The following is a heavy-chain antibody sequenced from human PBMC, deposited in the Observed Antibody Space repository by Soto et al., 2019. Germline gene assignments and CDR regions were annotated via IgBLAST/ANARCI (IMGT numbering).Heavy chain of an antibody. CDR2: ISSSRSTI. V-gene: IGHV3-48*01. D-gene: IGHD2-2*01. J-gene: IGHJ5*02. CDR1: GFTFSSYS. Sequence: EVQLVESGGGLVQPGGSLRLSCAASGFTFSSYSMNWVRQAPGKGLEWVSYISSSRSTIYYADPVKGRFTIASDKAKISLDLQMNSLRAEDTAVYYCARDCPGSSTTCYGNEWFDAWGQETLVTVSS. CDR3: ARDCPGSSTTCYGNEWFDA.